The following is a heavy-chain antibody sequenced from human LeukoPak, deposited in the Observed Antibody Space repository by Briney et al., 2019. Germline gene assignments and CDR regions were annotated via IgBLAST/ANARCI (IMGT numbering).Heavy chain of an antibody. J-gene: IGHJ4*02. Sequence: GRSLRLSCAASGFTFNSYAMHWVRQAPGKGLEWVAVISYDGNNKYYADSVKGRFTISRDNSKNTLHLQMNSLRAEDTAVYYCARDPYNGYYDGSGSSKFDYWGQGTLVTVSS. CDR3: ARDPYNGYYDGSGSSKFDY. D-gene: IGHD3-10*01. CDR1: GFTFNSYA. CDR2: ISYDGNNK. V-gene: IGHV3-30-3*01.